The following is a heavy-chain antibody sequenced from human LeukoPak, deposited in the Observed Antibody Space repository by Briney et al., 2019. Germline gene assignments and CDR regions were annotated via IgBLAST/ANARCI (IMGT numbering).Heavy chain of an antibody. V-gene: IGHV1-69*13. CDR2: IIPIFGTA. D-gene: IGHD2-8*01. J-gene: IGHJ4*02. Sequence: SVKVSCKASGGTFSSYAISWVRQAPGQGLEWMGGIIPIFGTANYAQKFQGRVTITADESTSTAYMELSSLRSEDTAVYYCARAEGDCTSGVCYQPFDYWGQGTLVTVSS. CDR1: GGTFSSYA. CDR3: ARAEGDCTSGVCYQPFDY.